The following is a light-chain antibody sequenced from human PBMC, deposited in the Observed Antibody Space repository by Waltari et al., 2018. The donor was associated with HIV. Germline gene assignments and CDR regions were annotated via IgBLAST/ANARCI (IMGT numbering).Light chain of an antibody. CDR2: GAS. V-gene: IGKV3-20*01. J-gene: IGKJ2*01. CDR3: QQYGSSLGT. CDR1: QSVSSSY. Sequence: EIVLTQSPGTLSLSPGERATLPCRASQSVSSSYLAWYQQKPGQAPRLLIYGASRRATGIPDRFSGSGSGTDFTLTISRLEPEDFAVYYCQQYGSSLGTFGQGTKLEIK.